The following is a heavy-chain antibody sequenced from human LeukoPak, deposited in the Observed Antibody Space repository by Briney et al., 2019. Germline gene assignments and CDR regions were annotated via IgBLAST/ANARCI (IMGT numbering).Heavy chain of an antibody. J-gene: IGHJ4*02. D-gene: IGHD6-19*01. V-gene: IGHV4-59*01. Sequence: PSETLSLTCTVSGGSISTFSWSWIRQFPGKGLGWIGSIYLKSTNYNPSLKSRVAISVDTSKNQFSLRLDSVTTADTAVYYCARDTTVASGMQYWGQGTLVTVSS. CDR1: GGSISTFS. CDR3: ARDTTVASGMQY. CDR2: IYLKST.